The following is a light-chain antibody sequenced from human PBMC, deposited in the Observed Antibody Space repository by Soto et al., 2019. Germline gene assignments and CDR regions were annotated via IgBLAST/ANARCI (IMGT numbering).Light chain of an antibody. Sequence: QSVLTQPPSASGAPGKRVTISCSGSSSNIGSHIVNWYQQVPGTAPKLLIYTNNQRPSGVPDRFSGSKSGTSASLAISGLQSEAEADYYCAAWDDSAFGVVFGGGTKLTVL. J-gene: IGLJ2*01. CDR1: SSNIGSHI. V-gene: IGLV1-44*01. CDR3: AAWDDSAFGVV. CDR2: TNN.